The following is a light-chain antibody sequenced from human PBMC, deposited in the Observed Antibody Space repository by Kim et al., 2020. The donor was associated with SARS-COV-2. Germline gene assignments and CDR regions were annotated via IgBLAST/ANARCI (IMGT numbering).Light chain of an antibody. CDR3: QLRDSSSDHPV. V-gene: IGLV3-21*04. Sequence: SYELTQPPSVSVAPGKTARITCGENNIGSKSVNWYQQKPGQAPVLVIYYDSDRPSGIPERFSGSTSGNTATLTISRVEAGDEADYYCQLRDSSSDHPVFGGGTKVTVL. CDR2: YDS. J-gene: IGLJ3*02. CDR1: NIGSKS.